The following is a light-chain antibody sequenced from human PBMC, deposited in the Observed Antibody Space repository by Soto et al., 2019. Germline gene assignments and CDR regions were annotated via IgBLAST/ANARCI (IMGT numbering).Light chain of an antibody. V-gene: IGKV3-15*01. Sequence: EIVMTHSPATLSVSPGERATLSCRASQSVSSNLAWYQQKPGQAPRLLIYGASTRATGIPARFSGSGSGTEFTLTITSLQSEDFAVYYCQHQGTFGQGTKVDIK. CDR2: GAS. J-gene: IGKJ1*01. CDR3: QHQGT. CDR1: QSVSSN.